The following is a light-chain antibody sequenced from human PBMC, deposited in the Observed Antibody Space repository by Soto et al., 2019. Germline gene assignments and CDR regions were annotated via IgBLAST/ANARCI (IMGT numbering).Light chain of an antibody. CDR1: QRVSSTS. Sequence: IVLTQAQGTLSFVPGERATFSCRASQRVSSTSLAWYQQKPGQAHRLLIYGASSRATGIPDRFSGSGSGTDFTLNISRLEPEDSAVYYCQQYGSAPLTFGQGTQVEV. CDR3: QQYGSAPLT. J-gene: IGKJ1*01. CDR2: GAS. V-gene: IGKV3-20*01.